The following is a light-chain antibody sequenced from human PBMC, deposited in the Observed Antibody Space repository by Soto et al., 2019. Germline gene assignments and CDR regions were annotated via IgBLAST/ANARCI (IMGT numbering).Light chain of an antibody. CDR2: YAS. V-gene: IGKV3-15*01. Sequence: EIIMTQSPATLSVSPGERATLSCRASQSVSNNLAWYQQKPGQAPRLLIYYASTRATGIPARFSGSGSGTEFTLTISSLQSEDFALYYCQQYNHWPPITSGQGTRLEVK. CDR3: QQYNHWPPIT. CDR1: QSVSNN. J-gene: IGKJ5*01.